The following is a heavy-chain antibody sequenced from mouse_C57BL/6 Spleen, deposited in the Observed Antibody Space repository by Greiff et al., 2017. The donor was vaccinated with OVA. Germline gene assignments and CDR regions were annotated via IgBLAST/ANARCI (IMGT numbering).Heavy chain of an antibody. J-gene: IGHJ3*01. CDR3: ARLDYDGAWFAY. Sequence: QVQLQQPGTELVKPGASVKLSCKASGYTFTSYWMHWVKQRPGQGLEWIGNINPSNGGTNFNEKFKSKATLTVDKSSSTAYMQLSSLTSEDSAVYYCARLDYDGAWFAYWGQGTLVTVSA. V-gene: IGHV1-53*01. CDR1: GYTFTSYW. D-gene: IGHD2-4*01. CDR2: INPSNGGT.